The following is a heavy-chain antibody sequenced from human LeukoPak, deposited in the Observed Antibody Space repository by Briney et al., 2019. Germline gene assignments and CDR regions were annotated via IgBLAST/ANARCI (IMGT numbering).Heavy chain of an antibody. CDR3: AKPSSGCSSTSCYPIPYYYYMDV. V-gene: IGHV3-33*06. D-gene: IGHD2-2*01. Sequence: GGSLRLSCAASGFTFSSYGMHWVRQAPGKGLEWVAVILSDGSKEFYTDSVKGRFTISRDNSKNTLYLQMNSLRAEDTAVYYCAKPSSGCSSTSCYPIPYYYYMDVWGKGATVTVSS. J-gene: IGHJ6*03. CDR1: GFTFSSYG. CDR2: ILSDGSKE.